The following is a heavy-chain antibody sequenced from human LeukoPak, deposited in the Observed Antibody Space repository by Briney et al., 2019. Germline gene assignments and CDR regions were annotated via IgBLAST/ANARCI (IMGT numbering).Heavy chain of an antibody. CDR3: AKGYDSSGYVDY. D-gene: IGHD3-22*01. Sequence: GGSLRLSCAASGFTFSNYWMHWVRQAPGKGLEWVSGISWNSGSIGYADSVKGRFTISRDNAKNSLYLQMNSLRAEDTALYYCAKGYDSSGYVDYWGQGTLVTVSS. CDR1: GFTFSNYW. CDR2: ISWNSGSI. V-gene: IGHV3-9*01. J-gene: IGHJ4*02.